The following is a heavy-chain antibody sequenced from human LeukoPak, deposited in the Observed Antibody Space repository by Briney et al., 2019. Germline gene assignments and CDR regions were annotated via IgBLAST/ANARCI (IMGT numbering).Heavy chain of an antibody. J-gene: IGHJ4*02. V-gene: IGHV4-39*07. D-gene: IGHD3-10*01. CDR3: ARARHVGYLSASYDIAQYYFDC. CDR1: GDSIGSSSYH. CDR2: IYYSGTT. Sequence: SETLSLTCTVSGDSIGSSSYHWGWIRQPPGKGLEWIGSIYYSGTTYYNASLQSRVTISLDMSKNRFSLKVNSVTAADTAVYYCARARHVGYLSASYDIAQYYFDCWGQGTLVTVSS.